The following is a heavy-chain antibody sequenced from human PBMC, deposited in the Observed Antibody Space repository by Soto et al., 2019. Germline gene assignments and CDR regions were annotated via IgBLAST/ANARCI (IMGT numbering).Heavy chain of an antibody. J-gene: IGHJ6*02. CDR1: GGSISSSSYY. CDR3: ARHSGCTNGVCYSRLYYYYGMDV. V-gene: IGHV4-39*01. CDR2: IYYSGST. D-gene: IGHD2-8*01. Sequence: KPSETLSLTCTVSGGSISSSSYYWGWIRQPPGKGPEWIGSIYYSGSTYYNPSLKSRVTISVDTSKNQFSLKLSSVTAADTAVYYCARHSGCTNGVCYSRLYYYYGMDVWGQGTTVTVSS.